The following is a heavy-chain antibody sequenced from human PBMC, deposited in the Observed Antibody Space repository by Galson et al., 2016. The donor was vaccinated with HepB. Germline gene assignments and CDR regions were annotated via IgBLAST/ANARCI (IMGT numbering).Heavy chain of an antibody. V-gene: IGHV1-69*06. J-gene: IGHJ4*02. CDR2: IIVMFGKS. CDR1: GGDFNNFA. D-gene: IGHD3-10*01. Sequence: SVKVSCKASGGDFNNFAINWVRQAPGQGLEWMGGIIVMFGKSNYAPKLQGRVTFTADKSTSTAYMDLNTLSLEDTAVYYCVSGGWDYSASGSDSPLAEYWGQGALVAVSS. CDR3: VSGGWDYSASGSDSPLAEY.